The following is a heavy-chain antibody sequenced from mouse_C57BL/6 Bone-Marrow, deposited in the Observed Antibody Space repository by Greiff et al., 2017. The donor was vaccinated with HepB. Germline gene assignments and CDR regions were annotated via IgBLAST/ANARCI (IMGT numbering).Heavy chain of an antibody. V-gene: IGHV1-54*01. CDR1: GYAFTNYL. Sequence: QVQLQQSGAELVRPGTSVKVSCKASGYAFTNYLIEWVKQRPGQGLEWIGVINPGSGGTNYNEKFKGKATLTADKSSSTAYMQLSSLTSEDSAVYFCARWSEDYWGQGTSVTVSS. CDR3: ARWSEDY. CDR2: INPGSGGT. J-gene: IGHJ4*01.